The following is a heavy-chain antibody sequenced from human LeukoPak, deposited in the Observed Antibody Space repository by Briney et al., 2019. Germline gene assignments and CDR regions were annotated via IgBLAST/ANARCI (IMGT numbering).Heavy chain of an antibody. J-gene: IGHJ4*02. CDR3: ASLDCSSTSCYTRYFDY. Sequence: SETLSLTCTVSGGSISSSSYSWGWLRQPPGKGLEWIGSIYYSGSTYYNPSLKSRFTISVDTSKNQFSLKLSSVTAADTAVYYCASLDCSSTSCYTRYFDYWGQGTLVTVSS. D-gene: IGHD2-2*02. CDR2: IYYSGST. CDR1: GGSISSSSYS. V-gene: IGHV4-39*01.